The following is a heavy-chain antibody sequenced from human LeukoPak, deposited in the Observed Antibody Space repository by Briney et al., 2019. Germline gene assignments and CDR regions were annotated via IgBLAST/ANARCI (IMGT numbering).Heavy chain of an antibody. J-gene: IGHJ4*02. CDR2: ISYDGSNK. CDR1: GFTFSSYA. Sequence: GGSLRLSCAASGFTFSSYAMHWVRQAPGKGLEWVVVISYDGSNKYYADSVKGRFTISRDNSKNTLYLQMNSLRAEDTAVYYCARGTAMVRPYFDYWGQGTLVTVSS. CDR3: ARGTAMVRPYFDY. D-gene: IGHD5-18*01. V-gene: IGHV3-30-3*01.